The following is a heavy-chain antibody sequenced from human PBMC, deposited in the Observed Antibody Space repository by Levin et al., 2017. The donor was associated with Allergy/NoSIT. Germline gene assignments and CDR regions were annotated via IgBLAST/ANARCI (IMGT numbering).Heavy chain of an antibody. CDR3: ARDYYDSSGYHYYYYYGMDV. CDR2: IYSGGST. J-gene: IGHJ6*02. D-gene: IGHD3-22*01. Sequence: GESLKISCAASGFTVSSNYMSWVRQAPGKGLEWVSVIYSGGSTYYADSVKGRFTISRDNSKNTLYLQMNSLRAEDTAVYYCARDYYDSSGYHYYYYYGMDVWGQGTTVTVSS. V-gene: IGHV3-66*01. CDR1: GFTVSSNY.